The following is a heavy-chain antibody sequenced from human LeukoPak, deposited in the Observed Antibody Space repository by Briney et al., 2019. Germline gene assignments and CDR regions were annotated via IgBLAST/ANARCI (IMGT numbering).Heavy chain of an antibody. CDR3: ARSPRSGGDAFDI. D-gene: IGHD6-25*01. CDR2: INTDGSTI. J-gene: IGHJ3*02. CDR1: GFTFSDYW. V-gene: IGHV3-74*01. Sequence: GGSLRLSCAASGFTFSDYWLHWVRQAPGKGLVWVSRINTDGSTINYAGSVKGRFTISRDNAKNSLYLQMNSLRAEDTAVYYCARSPRSGGDAFDIWGQGTMVTVSS.